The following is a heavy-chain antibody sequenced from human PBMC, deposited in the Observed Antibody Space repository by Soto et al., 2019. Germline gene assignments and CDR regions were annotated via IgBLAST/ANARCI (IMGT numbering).Heavy chain of an antibody. D-gene: IGHD3-10*01. Sequence: ASVKVSCKASGYTFTVYYMHCVLQSPGQGLEWMGWINPNSGGTNYAQKFQGRVTMTRDTSISTAYMELSRLRSDDTAVYYCARVYYGPSQEYFQHWGQGTLVTVSS. CDR1: GYTFTVYY. V-gene: IGHV1-2*02. CDR2: INPNSGGT. J-gene: IGHJ1*01. CDR3: ARVYYGPSQEYFQH.